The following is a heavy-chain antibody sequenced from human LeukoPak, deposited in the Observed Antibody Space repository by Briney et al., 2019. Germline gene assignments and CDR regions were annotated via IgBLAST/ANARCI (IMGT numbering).Heavy chain of an antibody. CDR3: ARAKMTTVTPPFDY. V-gene: IGHV4-59*01. D-gene: IGHD4-17*01. Sequence: SETLSLTCTVSGGSISSYYWSWIRQPPGKGLEWIGYIYYSGSTNYNPSLKSRVTISVDTSKNQFSLKLSSVTAADTAVYYCARAKMTTVTPPFDYWGQGTLVTVSS. CDR1: GGSISSYY. CDR2: IYYSGST. J-gene: IGHJ4*02.